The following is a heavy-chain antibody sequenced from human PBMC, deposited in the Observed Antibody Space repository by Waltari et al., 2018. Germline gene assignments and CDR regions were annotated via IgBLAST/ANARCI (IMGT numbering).Heavy chain of an antibody. V-gene: IGHV4-38-2*01. CDR3: ARGQQWLVPVDY. Sequence: QVQLQESGPGLVKPSETLSLTCAVSGYSISSGYYWGWIRQPPGKGLEWIGSIYHSGSTYYNPSLKSRVTISVDTSKNQFSLKLSSVTAADTAVYYCARGQQWLVPVDYWGQGTLVTVSS. CDR2: IYHSGST. J-gene: IGHJ4*02. D-gene: IGHD6-19*01. CDR1: GYSISSGYY.